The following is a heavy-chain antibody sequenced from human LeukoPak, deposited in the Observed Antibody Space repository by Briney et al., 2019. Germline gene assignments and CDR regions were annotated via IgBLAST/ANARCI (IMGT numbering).Heavy chain of an antibody. CDR3: ARDAVTAMFDY. J-gene: IGHJ4*02. Sequence: GGSLRLSCAASGSTVSSNYMGWVRQAPGKGLEWVANIKQDGSEKYYVDSVKGRFTISRDNAKNSLYLQMNSLRAEDTAVYYCARDAVTAMFDYWGQGTLVTVSS. CDR1: GSTVSSNY. D-gene: IGHD5-18*01. V-gene: IGHV3-7*01. CDR2: IKQDGSEK.